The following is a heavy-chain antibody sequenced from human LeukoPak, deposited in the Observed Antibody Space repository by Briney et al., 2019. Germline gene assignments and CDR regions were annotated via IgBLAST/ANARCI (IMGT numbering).Heavy chain of an antibody. D-gene: IGHD3-22*01. CDR3: ARRGYYYDSSGYYYPFDY. J-gene: IGHJ4*02. V-gene: IGHV1-18*01. CDR2: ISAYNGNT. CDR1: GYTFTSYG. Sequence: ASVKVSFNASGYTFTSYGISWVRQAPGPGLEWMGWISAYNGNTNYAQKLQGRVTMTTDTSTSTAYMELRSLRSDDTAVYYCARRGYYYDSSGYYYPFDYWGQGTLVTVSS.